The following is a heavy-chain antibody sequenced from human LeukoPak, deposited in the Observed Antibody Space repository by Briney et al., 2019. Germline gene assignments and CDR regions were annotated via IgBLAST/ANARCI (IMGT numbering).Heavy chain of an antibody. J-gene: IGHJ5*02. Sequence: ASVKVSCKASGYTFTGYYMHWVRQAPGQGLEWMGWINPNSGGTNYAQKFQGWVTMTRDTSISTAYMELSRLRSEDTAVYYCVQQTRSLGYYGSGSYYTNWFDPWGQGTLVTVSS. CDR3: VQQTRSLGYYGSGSYYTNWFDP. CDR2: INPNSGGT. V-gene: IGHV1-2*04. D-gene: IGHD3-10*01. CDR1: GYTFTGYY.